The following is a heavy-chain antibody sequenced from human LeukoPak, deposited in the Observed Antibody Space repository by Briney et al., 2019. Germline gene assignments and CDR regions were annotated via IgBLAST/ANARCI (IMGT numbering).Heavy chain of an antibody. CDR1: GFIVSNYY. Sequence: GGSLRLSCAASGFIVSNYYMSWVRQAPGKGLEWVANIKKDGSEKYYVDSVKGRFTISRDSAKNSMYLQMNSLRAEDTAVYYCARGLYSSTTYYFDYWGQGTLVTVSS. V-gene: IGHV3-7*03. CDR2: IKKDGSEK. CDR3: ARGLYSSTTYYFDY. D-gene: IGHD6-13*01. J-gene: IGHJ4*02.